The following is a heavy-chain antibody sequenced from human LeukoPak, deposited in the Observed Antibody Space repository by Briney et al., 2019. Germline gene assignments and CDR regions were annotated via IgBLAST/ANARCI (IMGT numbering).Heavy chain of an antibody. J-gene: IGHJ4*02. D-gene: IGHD5-24*01. CDR1: GFTFSSYG. CDR2: IKQDGSKK. V-gene: IGHV3-7*04. Sequence: GGSLRLSCAASGFTFSSYGMDWVRQAPGKGLEWVANIKQDGSKKSYVDSVKGRFTISRDNAKNSLYLQMNSLRAEDTAIYYCTRVGYIDEGIDYWGQGTLVTVSS. CDR3: TRVGYIDEGIDY.